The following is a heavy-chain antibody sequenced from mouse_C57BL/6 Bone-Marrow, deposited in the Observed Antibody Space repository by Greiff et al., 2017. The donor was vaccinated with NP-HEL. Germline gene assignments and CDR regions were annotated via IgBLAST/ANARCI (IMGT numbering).Heavy chain of an antibody. CDR1: GYTFTSYG. Sequence: VQLQQSGAELARPGASVKLSCKASGYTFTSYGISWVKQSTGQGLEWIGEIYPRSGNTYYNEKFKGKAILTADKSSSPAYMELRSLTSEDSAVYFCARPLIYYYGSSLDYWGQGTTLTGSS. V-gene: IGHV1-81*01. D-gene: IGHD1-1*01. J-gene: IGHJ2*01. CDR2: IYPRSGNT. CDR3: ARPLIYYYGSSLDY.